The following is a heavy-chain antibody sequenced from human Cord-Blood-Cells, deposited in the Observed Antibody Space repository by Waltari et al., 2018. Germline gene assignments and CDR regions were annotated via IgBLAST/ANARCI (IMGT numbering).Heavy chain of an antibody. J-gene: IGHJ4*02. Sequence: EVQLLVSGGGLVQPGGSLRLSCAASGFLFSCYAMSWVRQAPGKGMEWVSAISGSGGSTYYADSVKGRFTISRDNSKNTLYLQMNSLRAEDTAVYYCALRPPSIGSDIAVAGTWGQGTLVTVSS. D-gene: IGHD6-19*01. CDR3: ALRPPSIGSDIAVAGT. V-gene: IGHV3-23*01. CDR2: ISGSGGST. CDR1: GFLFSCYA.